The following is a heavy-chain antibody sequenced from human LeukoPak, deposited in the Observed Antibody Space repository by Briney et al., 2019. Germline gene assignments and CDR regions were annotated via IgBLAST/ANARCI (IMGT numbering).Heavy chain of an antibody. CDR1: GGSISSGGYY. CDR3: ARHSGSSSWGSFDY. D-gene: IGHD6-13*01. Sequence: TPSETLSLTCTVSGGSISSGGYYWSWIRQPPGKGLEWIGYIYYSGSTNYNPSLKSRVTISVDTSKNQFSLKLSSVTAADTAVYYCARHSGSSSWGSFDYWGQGTLVTVSS. CDR2: IYYSGST. V-gene: IGHV4-61*08. J-gene: IGHJ4*02.